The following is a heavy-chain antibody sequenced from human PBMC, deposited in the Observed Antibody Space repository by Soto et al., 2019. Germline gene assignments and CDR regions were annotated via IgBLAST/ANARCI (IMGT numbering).Heavy chain of an antibody. Sequence: QVQLVESGGGVVQPGRSLRLSCAASGFTLRSHAFHWVRQAPGKGLEWVAVISYDGSNIYYANSVKGRFIISRDNSKNSVFLHINSLGPEDTAVYYCARADPFRFGWHVWGPGTTVTVSS. V-gene: IGHV3-30*03. CDR2: ISYDGSNI. CDR3: ARADPFRFGWHV. CDR1: GFTLRSHA. D-gene: IGHD3-16*01. J-gene: IGHJ6*02.